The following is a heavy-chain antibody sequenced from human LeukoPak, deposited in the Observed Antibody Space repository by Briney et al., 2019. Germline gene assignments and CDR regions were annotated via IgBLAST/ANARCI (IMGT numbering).Heavy chain of an antibody. D-gene: IGHD5-24*01. CDR3: ARERDGRFFDS. CDR2: INQEGSEK. CDR1: GLTFRSYW. V-gene: IGHV3-7*01. Sequence: GGSLRLSCVVSGLTFRSYWMSWVRQAPGKGLEWVANINQEGSEKYFVDSVKGRFTISRDNAKNSLHLQMNTLRAEDTAVYYCARERDGRFFDSWGQGPWSPSPQ. J-gene: IGHJ4*02.